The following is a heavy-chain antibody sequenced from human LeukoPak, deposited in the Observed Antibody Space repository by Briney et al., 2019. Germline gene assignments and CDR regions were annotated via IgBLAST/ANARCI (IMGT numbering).Heavy chain of an antibody. D-gene: IGHD6-13*01. CDR1: GFSFGSYS. CDR3: ARFPAAGNFDY. V-gene: IGHV3-21*01. CDR2: ISSSSSYI. J-gene: IGHJ4*02. Sequence: GGSLRLSCAASGFSFGSYSMNWVRQAPGKGLEWVSSISSSSSYIYYADSVKGRFTISRDNAKNSLYLQMTSLRAEDTAVYYCARFPAAGNFDYWGQGTLVTVSS.